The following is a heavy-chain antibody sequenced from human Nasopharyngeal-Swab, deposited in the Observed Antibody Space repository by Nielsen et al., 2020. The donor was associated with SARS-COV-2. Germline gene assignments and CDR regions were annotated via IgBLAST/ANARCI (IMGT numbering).Heavy chain of an antibody. Sequence: GGSLRLSCAASGFTFSSYGMHWVRQAPGKWLEWVAVIWYDGSNKYYADSVEGRFTISRDNSKNTLYLQMNSLRAEDTAVYYCARDPPATWYGMDVWGQGTTVTVSS. CDR2: IWYDGSNK. CDR3: ARDPPATWYGMDV. V-gene: IGHV3-33*01. CDR1: GFTFSSYG. J-gene: IGHJ6*02.